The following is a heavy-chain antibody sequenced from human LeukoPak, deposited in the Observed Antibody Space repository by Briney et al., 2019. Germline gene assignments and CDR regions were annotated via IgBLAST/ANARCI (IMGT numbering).Heavy chain of an antibody. D-gene: IGHD3-10*01. V-gene: IGHV3-23*01. CDR2: ISASGGNT. Sequence: GGSVRLSCAASGFTFCTYAMAWVRQAPGKGLEWVSSISASGGNTYYADYVTGRFMISRDNSKNTLYLHMNSLRPEDTAVYYCAARLIGSFFDQWGQGTLVPVSS. CDR1: GFTFCTYA. CDR3: AARLIGSFFDQ. J-gene: IGHJ4*02.